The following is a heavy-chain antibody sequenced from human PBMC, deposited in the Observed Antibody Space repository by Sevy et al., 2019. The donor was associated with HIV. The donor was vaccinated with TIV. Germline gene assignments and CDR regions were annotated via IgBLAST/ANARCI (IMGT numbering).Heavy chain of an antibody. D-gene: IGHD5-18*01. Sequence: GGSLRLSCAASGFTFSSYWMSWVRQAPGKGLEWVATMKEAGSERKYVDSVKGRFTISRDNAKNSLYLQMNSLRAEDTAVYYCVREGVGGYSYSLDCWGQGTLVTVSS. CDR2: MKEAGSER. J-gene: IGHJ4*02. CDR3: VREGVGGYSYSLDC. V-gene: IGHV3-7*03. CDR1: GFTFSSYW.